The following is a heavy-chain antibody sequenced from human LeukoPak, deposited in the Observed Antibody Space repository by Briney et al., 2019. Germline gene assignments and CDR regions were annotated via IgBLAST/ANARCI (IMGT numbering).Heavy chain of an antibody. D-gene: IGHD3-3*01. CDR3: ARPLTIYDFWSGYSYYFDY. Sequence: PGGSLRLSCAASGFTFSSYWMSWVRQAPGKGLEWVANIKRDGSEKYYVDSVKGRFTISRDNAKNSLYLQMNSLRAEDTAVYYCARPLTIYDFWSGYSYYFDYWGQGTLVTVSS. CDR2: IKRDGSEK. J-gene: IGHJ4*02. CDR1: GFTFSSYW. V-gene: IGHV3-7*01.